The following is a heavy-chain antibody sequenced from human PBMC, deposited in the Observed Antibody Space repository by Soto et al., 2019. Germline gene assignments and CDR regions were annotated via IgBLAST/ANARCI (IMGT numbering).Heavy chain of an antibody. CDR1: GFTFNIYA. J-gene: IGHJ4*02. V-gene: IGHV3-23*01. Sequence: GGSLRLSCAASGFTFNIYAMSWVRQAPGKGLEWISAISGSGGGTYYADSVEGRFTISRDNSKNTLYLQMNNLRAEDTAVYFCAKDRGMTTVTTVDYWGQGALVTVSS. D-gene: IGHD4-17*01. CDR2: ISGSGGGT. CDR3: AKDRGMTTVTTVDY.